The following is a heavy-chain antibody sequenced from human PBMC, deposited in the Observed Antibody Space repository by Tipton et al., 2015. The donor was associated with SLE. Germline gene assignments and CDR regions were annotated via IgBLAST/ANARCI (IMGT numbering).Heavy chain of an antibody. CDR1: GGSISSYY. CDR3: SKRGDYYDSSGAYYYYYGMDV. D-gene: IGHD3-22*01. Sequence: TLSLTCTVSGGSISSYYWSWIRQPAGKGLEWIGRIYYSGSTNYNPSLKSRVTISVDTSKNQFSLKLSSVTAADTAVYYCSKRGDYYDSSGAYYYYYGMDVWCEGTTGTGYS. J-gene: IGHJ6*04. V-gene: IGHV4-59*08. CDR2: IYYSGST.